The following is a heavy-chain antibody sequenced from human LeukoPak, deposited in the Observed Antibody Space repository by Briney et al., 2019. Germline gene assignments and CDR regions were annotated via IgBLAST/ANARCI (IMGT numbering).Heavy chain of an antibody. D-gene: IGHD6-19*01. J-gene: IGHJ4*02. Sequence: GGSLRLSCAASGFTFSTYSMNWVRQAPGKGLEWVSYISGSSNTICYADSVQGRFTISRDNAKNSLYLQMSSLRDEDTAVYYCARRESSGWYWGYWGQGTLVTVSS. CDR3: ARRESSGWYWGY. V-gene: IGHV3-48*02. CDR1: GFTFSTYS. CDR2: ISGSSNTI.